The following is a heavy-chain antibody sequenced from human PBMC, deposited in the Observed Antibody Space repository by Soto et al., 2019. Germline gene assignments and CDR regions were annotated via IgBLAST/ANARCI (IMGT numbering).Heavy chain of an antibody. CDR2: ISSGGGNT. Sequence: EVQLLESGGGLVQPGGSLRLSCGGSGFTFSNYGMSWVRQAPGKGLEWVSTISSGGGNTHYADSVRGRFTISRDNSKNTLYLQLNSLRAEDTAVYYCARDNGTPETGQHLDNWGQGTLVTVSS. D-gene: IGHD2-8*01. CDR1: GFTFSNYG. V-gene: IGHV3-23*01. J-gene: IGHJ4*02. CDR3: ARDNGTPETGQHLDN.